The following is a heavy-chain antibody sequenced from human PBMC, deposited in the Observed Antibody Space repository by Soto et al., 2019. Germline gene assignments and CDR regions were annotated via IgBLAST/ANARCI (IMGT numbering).Heavy chain of an antibody. Sequence: QVHLVQSGAEVKKPGASVKVSCKGSGYDFTTYGITWVRQAPGQGLEWMAWISAHNGNTDYAQKLQGRVTVTRDTSTSTAYMELRSLRSDDTDVYYCASGRYGDYWGQGALVTVSS. CDR2: ISAHNGNT. V-gene: IGHV1-18*01. D-gene: IGHD1-26*01. J-gene: IGHJ4*02. CDR3: ASGRYGDY. CDR1: GYDFTTYG.